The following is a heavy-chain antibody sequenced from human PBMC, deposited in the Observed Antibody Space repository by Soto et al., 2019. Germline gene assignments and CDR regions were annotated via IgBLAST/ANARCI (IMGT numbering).Heavy chain of an antibody. J-gene: IGHJ1*01. Sequence: QITLKESGPTLVKPTQTLTLTCTFSGFSLSTSGVGVGWIRQPPGKALEWLALIYWDDDKRYSPSLKSRLTITKDTSKNQVVLTMTNMDPVDTATYYCAHLTYYYDSSGYYSRAEYFQRWGQGTLVTVSS. D-gene: IGHD3-22*01. V-gene: IGHV2-5*02. CDR2: IYWDDDK. CDR3: AHLTYYYDSSGYYSRAEYFQR. CDR1: GFSLSTSGVG.